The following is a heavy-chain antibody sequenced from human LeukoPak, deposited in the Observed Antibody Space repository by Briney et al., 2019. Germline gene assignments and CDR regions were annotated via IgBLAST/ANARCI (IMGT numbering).Heavy chain of an antibody. CDR3: ATRPLVVPAALADYYYYGMDV. J-gene: IGHJ6*02. D-gene: IGHD2-2*01. V-gene: IGHV3-23*01. CDR2: ITTSDGNT. Sequence: GGSLRLSCAASGFTFSSYTMSWVRQAPGKGLEWVSTITTSDGNTYYADSVKGRFTVSRDNSKNTLYLQMNSLRAEDTAVYYCATRPLVVPAALADYYYYGMDVWGQGTTVTVSS. CDR1: GFTFSSYT.